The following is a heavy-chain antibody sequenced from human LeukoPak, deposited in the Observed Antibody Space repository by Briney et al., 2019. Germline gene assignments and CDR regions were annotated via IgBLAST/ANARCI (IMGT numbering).Heavy chain of an antibody. Sequence: TGGSLRLSCAASGFTFSSYAMSWVRQTAGKGLEWVSSISSSGGSTYYADSVKGRFTISRDYSKNTLYLQMNSLRAEDTAVYYCAKDLYTFGTTPLDYRGQGTLVTVSS. D-gene: IGHD1-1*01. J-gene: IGHJ4*02. CDR1: GFTFSSYA. CDR3: AKDLYTFGTTPLDY. CDR2: ISSSGGST. V-gene: IGHV3-23*01.